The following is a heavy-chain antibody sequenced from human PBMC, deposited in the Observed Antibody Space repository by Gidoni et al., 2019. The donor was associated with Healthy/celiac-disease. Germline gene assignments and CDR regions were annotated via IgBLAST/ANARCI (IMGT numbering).Heavy chain of an antibody. Sequence: QVQLVQSGAEVKKPGASVKVSCKASGYTFTGYYMHWVRQAPGQGSEWMGWINPNSGGTNYAQKFQGRVTMTRDTSISTAYMELSRLRSDDTAVYYCARDSRISIAYCGGDCYSNPWYFDLWGRGTLVTVSS. CDR3: ARDSRISIAYCGGDCYSNPWYFDL. CDR2: INPNSGGT. J-gene: IGHJ2*01. CDR1: GYTFTGYY. V-gene: IGHV1-2*02. D-gene: IGHD2-21*02.